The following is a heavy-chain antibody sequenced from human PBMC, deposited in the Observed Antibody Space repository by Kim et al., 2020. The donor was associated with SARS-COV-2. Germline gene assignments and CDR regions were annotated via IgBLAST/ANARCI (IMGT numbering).Heavy chain of an antibody. D-gene: IGHD6-13*01. Sequence: GGSLRLSCAASGFTFSNYAMTWVRQAPGKGLEWVSAISGSDDNTYYADSVKGRFTISRDTSKNTLYLQMNSLRAEDTAVYYCAKGGQQLPRGYFDYWGQGTLVTVSS. CDR1: GFTFSNYA. J-gene: IGHJ4*02. CDR2: ISGSDDNT. V-gene: IGHV3-23*01. CDR3: AKGGQQLPRGYFDY.